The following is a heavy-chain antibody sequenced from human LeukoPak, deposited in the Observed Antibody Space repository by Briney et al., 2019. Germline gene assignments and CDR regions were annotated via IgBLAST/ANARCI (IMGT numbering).Heavy chain of an antibody. Sequence: SETLSLTCAVYGGSFSNYYWSWIRQPPGKGLEWIGEINHSGSTNYNPSLKSRVTISVDTSKSQFPLKLSSVTAADTAVYYCARNFDYWGQGTLVTVSS. V-gene: IGHV4-34*01. CDR2: INHSGST. J-gene: IGHJ4*02. CDR3: ARNFDY. CDR1: GGSFSNYY.